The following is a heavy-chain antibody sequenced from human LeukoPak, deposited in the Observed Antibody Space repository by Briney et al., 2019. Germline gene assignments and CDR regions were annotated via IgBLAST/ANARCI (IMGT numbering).Heavy chain of an antibody. CDR2: ISAYNGNT. Sequence: ASVKVSCKASGYTFTSYGITWVRQAPGQGLEWMGWISAYNGNTNYAQKLQGRVTMTTDTSTSSAYMDLRSLTSDDTAVYYCVRENDVQGDAFDIWGQGTVVTVSS. CDR3: VRENDVQGDAFDI. J-gene: IGHJ3*02. V-gene: IGHV1-18*01. CDR1: GYTFTSYG. D-gene: IGHD6-6*01.